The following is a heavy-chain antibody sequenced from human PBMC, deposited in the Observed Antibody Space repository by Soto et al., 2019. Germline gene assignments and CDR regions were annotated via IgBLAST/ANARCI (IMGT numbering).Heavy chain of an antibody. CDR2: IYYGGTT. Sequence: QVQLQESGPGLVKPSETLSLTYTVSSYSVSTTTYFWAWIRQPPGKGLEWIGSIYYGGTTYYNSSLKSRVTISVDTSKNQFSLKLSSVTAADTAVYYCARHGPAGYCSGGSCNWFDPWGQGTLVTVSS. CDR1: SYSVSTTTYF. J-gene: IGHJ5*02. D-gene: IGHD2-15*01. V-gene: IGHV4-39*01. CDR3: ARHGPAGYCSGGSCNWFDP.